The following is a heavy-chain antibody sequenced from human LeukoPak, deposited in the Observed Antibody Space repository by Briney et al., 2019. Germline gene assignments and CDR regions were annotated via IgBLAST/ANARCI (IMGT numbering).Heavy chain of an antibody. CDR3: ATEGLDAFDI. J-gene: IGHJ3*02. CDR1: GFTFRRYG. CDR2: ISGSGGNT. D-gene: IGHD3/OR15-3a*01. V-gene: IGHV3-23*01. Sequence: PGGSLRLSCAASGFTFRRYGMSWVRQAPGKGLEWVSAISGSGGNTFYGDSVKGRFTISRDNSRNTLYLQMNSLRAEDTAVYYCATEGLDAFDIWGQGTMVTVSS.